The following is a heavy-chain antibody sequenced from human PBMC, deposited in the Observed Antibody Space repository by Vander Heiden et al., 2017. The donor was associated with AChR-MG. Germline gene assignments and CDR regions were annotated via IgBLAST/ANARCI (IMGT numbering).Heavy chain of an antibody. Sequence: QVQLVQSGAAVKKPGSSVKVSCKASGGTFTSSAISWVRQAPGQGLEWMGRIIPIRGIANYAQKFQGRVTITADKSTSTAYMELSSLRSEDTAVYYCARATGGQLVPNYWGQGTLVTVSS. J-gene: IGHJ4*02. CDR1: GGTFTSSA. D-gene: IGHD6-6*01. CDR3: ARATGGQLVPNY. CDR2: IIPIRGIA. V-gene: IGHV1-69*04.